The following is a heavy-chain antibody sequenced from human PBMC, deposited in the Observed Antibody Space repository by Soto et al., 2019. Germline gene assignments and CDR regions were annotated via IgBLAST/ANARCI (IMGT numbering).Heavy chain of an antibody. CDR3: ATVVAATRVQEYYFEY. J-gene: IGHJ4*02. D-gene: IGHD2-15*01. CDR2: IIPIFGTA. V-gene: IGHV1-69*01. Sequence: QVQLVQSGAEVTKPGSSVKVSCKASGGTFSSYAISWVRQAPGQGLEWMGGIIPIFGTANYAQKFQGRVTITADESTSTAYMELSSLRSEDTAVYYCATVVAATRVQEYYFEYWGQGTLVTVSS. CDR1: GGTFSSYA.